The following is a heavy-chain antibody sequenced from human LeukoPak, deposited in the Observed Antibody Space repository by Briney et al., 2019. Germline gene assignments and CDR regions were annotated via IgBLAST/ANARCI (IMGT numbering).Heavy chain of an antibody. Sequence: TGGSLRLSCAASGFTFSSYAMSWVRQAPGKGLEWVSAISGSGGSTYSADSVKGRFTISRDNTKNTLYLQMNSLRAEDTAVYYCAKAKAYYDFWSGYNPDCWGQGTLVTASS. D-gene: IGHD3-3*01. J-gene: IGHJ4*02. CDR2: ISGSGGST. CDR1: GFTFSSYA. CDR3: AKAKAYYDFWSGYNPDC. V-gene: IGHV3-23*01.